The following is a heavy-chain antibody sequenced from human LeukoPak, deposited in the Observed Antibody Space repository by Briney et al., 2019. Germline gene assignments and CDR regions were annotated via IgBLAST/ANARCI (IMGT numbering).Heavy chain of an antibody. D-gene: IGHD6-19*01. CDR3: ARDRIAVAGTTLGY. CDR1: GYIFINYA. Sequence: ASVKVSCKASGYIFINYAVHWVRQAPGQRHEWMGWINVGNGNTEYSQKFQGRITITRDTSANTAYMELSSLRSEDTAVYYCARDRIAVAGTTLGYWGQGTLVTVSS. CDR2: INVGNGNT. J-gene: IGHJ4*02. V-gene: IGHV1-3*01.